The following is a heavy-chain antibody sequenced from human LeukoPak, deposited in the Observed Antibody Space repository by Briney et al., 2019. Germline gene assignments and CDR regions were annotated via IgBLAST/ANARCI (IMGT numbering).Heavy chain of an antibody. V-gene: IGHV3-33*01. D-gene: IGHD3-16*01. CDR2: IWYVESDT. CDR1: GFTFNSYG. J-gene: IGHJ4*02. CDR3: ARDTRGRDLGY. Sequence: PGASLRLSCAASGFTFNSYGMHWVRQAPGKGLEWVAVIWYVESDTSYADSVKGRFTISRDNSKNTLYLQMNSLRAEDTAVYFCARDTRGRDLGYWGQGTLVTVSS.